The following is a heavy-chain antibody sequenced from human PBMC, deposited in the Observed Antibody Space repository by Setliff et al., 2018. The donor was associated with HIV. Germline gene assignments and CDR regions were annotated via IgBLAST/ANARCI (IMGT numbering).Heavy chain of an antibody. CDR1: GYTFTGYY. CDR2: INPNSGNT. V-gene: IGHV1-2*06. D-gene: IGHD6-13*01. J-gene: IGHJ6*02. CDR3: ARDRKISAAGRPYYYYGMDV. Sequence: ASVKVSCKASGYTFTGYYMHWVRQAPGQGLEWMGRINPNSGNTNYAQKLQGRVTMTTDTSTSTAYMELRSLRSDDTAVYYCARDRKISAAGRPYYYYGMDVWGQGTTVTVSS.